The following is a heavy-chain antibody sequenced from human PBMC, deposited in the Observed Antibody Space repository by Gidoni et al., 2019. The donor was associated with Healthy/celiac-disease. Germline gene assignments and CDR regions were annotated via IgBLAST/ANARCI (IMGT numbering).Heavy chain of an antibody. V-gene: IGHV6-1*01. CDR1: GVRVHHNSAA. D-gene: IGHD1-26*01. J-gene: IGHJ3*02. Sequence: QVQLQHAGAGVWKHEQPLLLTCPIPGVRVHHNSAAWNWIRQSPSRGLECLGRTYYRSKWYNDYAVSVKSRITINPDTSKNQFSLQLNSGTPEDTAVYYCSRDSEGADAFDIWGQGTMVTVSS. CDR3: SRDSEGADAFDI. CDR2: TYYRSKWYN.